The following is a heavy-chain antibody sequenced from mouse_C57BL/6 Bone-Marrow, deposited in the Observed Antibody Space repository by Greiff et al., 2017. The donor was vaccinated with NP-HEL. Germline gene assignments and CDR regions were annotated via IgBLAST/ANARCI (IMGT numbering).Heavy chain of an antibody. CDR3: ARKGYDFTGVFAY. CDR1: GYTFTSYW. D-gene: IGHD2-4*01. J-gene: IGHJ3*01. CDR2: IDPSDSET. V-gene: IGHV1-52*01. Sequence: QVQLKQPGAELVRPGSSVKLSCKASGYTFTSYWMHWVKQRPIQGLEWIGNIDPSDSETHYNQKFKDKATLTVDKSSSTAYMQLSSLTSEDSAVYYCARKGYDFTGVFAYWGQGTLVTVSA.